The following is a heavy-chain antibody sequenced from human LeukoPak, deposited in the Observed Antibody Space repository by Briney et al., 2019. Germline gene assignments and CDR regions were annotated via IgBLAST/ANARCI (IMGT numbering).Heavy chain of an antibody. J-gene: IGHJ6*02. V-gene: IGHV3-15*01. CDR1: GFTFSNAW. CDR2: IKSKTDGGTT. CDR3: TTTMVRGVINYYYYYYGMDV. Sequence: GGSLRLSCAASGFTFSNAWMSWVRQAPGKGLEWDGRIKSKTDGGTTDYAAPVKGRFTISRDDSKNTLYLQMNSLKTEDTAVYYCTTTMVRGVINYYYYYYGMDVWGQGTTVTVSS. D-gene: IGHD3-10*01.